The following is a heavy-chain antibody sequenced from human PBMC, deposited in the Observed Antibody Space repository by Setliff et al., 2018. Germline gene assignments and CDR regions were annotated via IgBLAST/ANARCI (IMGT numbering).Heavy chain of an antibody. J-gene: IGHJ3*02. V-gene: IGHV4-59*11. CDR3: ARGKTFFGAFIRAFDI. CDR1: GGPIDSHY. CDR2: IYYSGNT. D-gene: IGHD3-3*01. Sequence: KASETLSLTCSVSGGPIDSHYWSWIRQPPGKGLEWIGSIYYSGNTNYNPSLKSRVTISIDTSKNQFSLKLSSVTAADTAVYHCARGKTFFGAFIRAFDIWGQGTTVTV.